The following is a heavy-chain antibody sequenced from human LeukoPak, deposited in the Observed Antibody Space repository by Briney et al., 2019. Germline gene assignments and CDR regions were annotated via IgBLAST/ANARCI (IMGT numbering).Heavy chain of an antibody. V-gene: IGHV4-59*08. Sequence: SETLSLTCTVSGGSISSYYCSWIRQPPGKGLEWIGYISYSGSTNYNPSLKSRVTISVDTSKKQISLRLSSVTAADTAVYYCATQGGYDSGALRWFDPWGQGTLVTVSS. CDR2: ISYSGST. CDR3: ATQGGYDSGALRWFDP. CDR1: GGSISSYY. J-gene: IGHJ5*02. D-gene: IGHD3-22*01.